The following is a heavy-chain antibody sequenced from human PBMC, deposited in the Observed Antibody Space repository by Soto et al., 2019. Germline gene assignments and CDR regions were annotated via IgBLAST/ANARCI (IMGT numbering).Heavy chain of an antibody. V-gene: IGHV3-23*01. CDR1: GFTFSSYA. D-gene: IGHD3-22*01. J-gene: IGHJ4*02. CDR2: ISGSGGST. CDR3: ATPHGVVITDFDY. Sequence: EVQLLESGGGLVQPGGCLRLSCAASGFTFSSYAMSWVRQAPGKGLEWVSAISGSGGSTYYADSVKGRFTISRDNSKNTLYLQMNSLRAEDTAVYYCATPHGVVITDFDYWGQGTLVTVSS.